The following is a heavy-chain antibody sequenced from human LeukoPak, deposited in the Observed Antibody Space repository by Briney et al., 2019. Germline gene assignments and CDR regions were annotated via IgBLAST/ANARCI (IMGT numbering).Heavy chain of an antibody. D-gene: IGHD3-16*02. Sequence: PGGSLRLSGTASGFTFGDYAMSWVRQAPGKGLEWVGFIRSKAYGGTTEYAASVKGRFTISRDDSKSIAYLQMNSLKTEDTAVYYCTRVYDYVWGSYRPRREYYFDYWGQGTLVTVSS. J-gene: IGHJ4*02. CDR1: GFTFGDYA. CDR3: TRVYDYVWGSYRPRREYYFDY. V-gene: IGHV3-49*04. CDR2: IRSKAYGGTT.